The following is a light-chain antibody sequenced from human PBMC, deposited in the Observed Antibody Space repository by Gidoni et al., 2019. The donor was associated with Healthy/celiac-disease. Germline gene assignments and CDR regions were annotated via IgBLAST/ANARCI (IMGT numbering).Light chain of an antibody. CDR1: QSISSY. V-gene: IGKV1-39*01. CDR2: ASY. CDR3: QQSYSTPI. Sequence: DIQMTQSPSSLSAAVGDRVTITCRESQSISSYLNWYQQKPGTAPKLLIYASYSVQSGVPSRFSGSGSGTDFTLTISSLQPEDFATYYCQQSYSTPIFGQGTKLEIK. J-gene: IGKJ2*01.